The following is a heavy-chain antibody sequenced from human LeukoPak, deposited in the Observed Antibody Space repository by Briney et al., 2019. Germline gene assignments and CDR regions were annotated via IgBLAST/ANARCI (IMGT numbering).Heavy chain of an antibody. CDR3: ARDSASYYDFWSGYYRRLDY. CDR2: TYYRSKWYN. Sequence: SQTLSLTCAISGDSVSSNSAAWNWIRQSPSRGLEWLGRTYYRSKWYNDYEVSVKSRITINPDTSKNQFSLQLNSVTPEDTAVYYCARDSASYYDFWSGYYRRLDYWGQGTLVTVSS. V-gene: IGHV6-1*01. CDR1: GDSVSSNSAA. D-gene: IGHD3-3*01. J-gene: IGHJ4*02.